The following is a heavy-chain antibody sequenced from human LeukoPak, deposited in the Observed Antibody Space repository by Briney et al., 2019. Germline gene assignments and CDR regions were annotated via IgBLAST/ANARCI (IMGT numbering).Heavy chain of an antibody. D-gene: IGHD3-10*01. V-gene: IGHV3-30*04. CDR3: AKDYSGSPDY. CDR2: ISYDGSNK. Sequence: GGSLRLSCAASGFTFSSYAMHWVRQAPGKGLEWVAVISYDGSNKYYADSVKGRFTISRDNSKSTLYLQMNSLRVEDTAVYYCAKDYSGSPDYWGQGTLVTVSS. CDR1: GFTFSSYA. J-gene: IGHJ4*02.